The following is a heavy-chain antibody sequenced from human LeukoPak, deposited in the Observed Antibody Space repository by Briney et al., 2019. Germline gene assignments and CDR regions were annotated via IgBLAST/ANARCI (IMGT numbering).Heavy chain of an antibody. CDR2: IIPILGIA. J-gene: IGHJ4*02. V-gene: IGHV1-69*04. D-gene: IGHD3-22*01. CDR1: GGTFSSYA. Sequence: GASVKVSCKASGGTFSSYAISWVRQAPGQGLEWMGRIIPILGIANYAQKFQGRVTITADKSTSTAYMELSSLRSEDTAVYYCARAPDSSGYVDYWGQGTLVTVSS. CDR3: ARAPDSSGYVDY.